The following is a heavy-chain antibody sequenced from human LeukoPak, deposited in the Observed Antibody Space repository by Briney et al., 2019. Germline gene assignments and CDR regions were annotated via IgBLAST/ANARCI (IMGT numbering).Heavy chain of an antibody. CDR3: ARALGMDYAFDI. V-gene: IGHV1-69*05. Sequence: GASVKVSCKASGGTFSSYAISWVRQAPGQGLEWMGWIIPIFGTANYAQKFQGRVTITTDESTSTAYMELSSLRSEDTAVYYCARALGMDYAFDIWGQGTMVTVSS. J-gene: IGHJ3*02. CDR1: GGTFSSYA. D-gene: IGHD7-27*01. CDR2: IIPIFGTA.